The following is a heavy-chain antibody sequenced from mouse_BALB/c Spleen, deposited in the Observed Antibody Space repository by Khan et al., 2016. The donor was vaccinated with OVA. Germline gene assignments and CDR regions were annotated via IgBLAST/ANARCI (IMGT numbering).Heavy chain of an antibody. CDR1: GYSITSDYA. CDR3: VRGRAY. J-gene: IGHJ3*01. CDR2: ISYSGTT. V-gene: IGHV3-2*02. Sequence: VQLQQSGPGLVKPSQSLSLTCTVTGYSITSDYAWNWIRQFPGNRLEWMGYISYSGTTSKKPSLKSRISITRDTSKNQFFLQLNSVTTEGTATYYCVRGRAYWGQGTLVTVSA.